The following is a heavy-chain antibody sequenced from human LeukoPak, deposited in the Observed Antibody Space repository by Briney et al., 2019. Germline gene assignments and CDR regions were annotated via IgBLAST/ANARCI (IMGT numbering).Heavy chain of an antibody. CDR3: ARVHSTSDRWGLPDY. J-gene: IGHJ4*02. D-gene: IGHD1-26*01. V-gene: IGHV3-21*01. Sequence: GGSLRLSCAASGFTFSSYSMNWVRQAPGKGLEWVSSISSSSSYIYYADSVKSRFTISRDNAKNSLYLQMNSLRAEDTAVYYCARVHSTSDRWGLPDYWGQGTLVTVSS. CDR1: GFTFSSYS. CDR2: ISSSSSYI.